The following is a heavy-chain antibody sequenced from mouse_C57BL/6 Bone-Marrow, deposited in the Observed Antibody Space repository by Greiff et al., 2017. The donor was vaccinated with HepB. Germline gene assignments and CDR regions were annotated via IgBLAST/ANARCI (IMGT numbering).Heavy chain of an antibody. D-gene: IGHD1-1*01. Sequence: EVQLQESWAELVRPGASVKLSCTASGFNIKDDYMHWVKQRPEQGLEWIGWIDPENGDTEYASKFQGKATITADTSSNTAYLQLSSLTSEDTAVYYCTTDITTDFDYWGQGTTLTVSS. CDR2: IDPENGDT. V-gene: IGHV14-4*01. CDR1: GFNIKDDY. J-gene: IGHJ2*01. CDR3: TTDITTDFDY.